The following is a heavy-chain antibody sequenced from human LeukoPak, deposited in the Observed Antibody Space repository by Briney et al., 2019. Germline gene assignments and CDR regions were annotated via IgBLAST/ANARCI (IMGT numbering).Heavy chain of an antibody. J-gene: IGHJ3*02. D-gene: IGHD1-26*01. CDR1: GFTFSGYA. Sequence: PGGSLRLSCAASGFTFSGYAMHWVRQAPGKGLEWVAFVHYGGSDKYYEDSVKGRFTISRDNSKNTLYLQMNSLRAEDTAVYYCAKGSGSYSTSRDAFDIWGQGTMVTVSS. CDR2: VHYGGSDK. CDR3: AKGSGSYSTSRDAFDI. V-gene: IGHV3-30*02.